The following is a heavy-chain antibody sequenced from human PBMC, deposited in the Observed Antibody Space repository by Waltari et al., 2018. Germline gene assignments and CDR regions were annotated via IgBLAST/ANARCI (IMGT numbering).Heavy chain of an antibody. D-gene: IGHD3-22*01. Sequence: EVQLVESGGGLVKPGGSLRLSCAASGFTFSNAWMSWVRQAPGKGLEWVGRIKSKTDGGTTDYAAPVKGRFTISRDDSKNTLYLQMNSLKTEDTAVYYCTTGVKVMYYYDSSGPWGIDYWGQGTLVTVSS. CDR2: IKSKTDGGTT. CDR1: GFTFSNAW. CDR3: TTGVKVMYYYDSSGPWGIDY. V-gene: IGHV3-15*01. J-gene: IGHJ4*02.